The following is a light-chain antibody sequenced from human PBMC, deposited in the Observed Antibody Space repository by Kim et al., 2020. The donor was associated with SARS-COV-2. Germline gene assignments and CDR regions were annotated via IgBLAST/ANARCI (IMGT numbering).Light chain of an antibody. CDR3: QQYNNWPPWT. CDR1: QSVSSN. CDR2: GAS. V-gene: IGKV3-15*01. J-gene: IGKJ1*01. Sequence: PGESATLSCRASQSVSSNLAWYQQKPGQAPRLLVYGASTRATGIPARFSGGGSGTEFTLTISSLQSEDFAVYYCQQYNNWPPWTFGQGTKVDIK.